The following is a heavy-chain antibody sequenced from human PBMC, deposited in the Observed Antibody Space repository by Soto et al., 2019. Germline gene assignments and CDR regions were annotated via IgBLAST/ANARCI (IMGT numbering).Heavy chain of an antibody. V-gene: IGHV3-74*01. J-gene: IGHJ4*02. CDR2: INTDGSSA. D-gene: IGHD6-19*01. CDR3: TRGHYSSAY. CDR1: GFTFSSYW. Sequence: PGGSLRLSCTASGFTFSSYWMHWVRQVPGKGLVWVSRINTDGSSATYADSVKGRFTISRDNAKNTLYLQMNSLRAEDTAVYYCTRGHYSSAYWGQGTLVTVS.